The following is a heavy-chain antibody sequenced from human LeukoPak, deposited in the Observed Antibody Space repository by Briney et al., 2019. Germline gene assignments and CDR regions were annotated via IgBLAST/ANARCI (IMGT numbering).Heavy chain of an antibody. CDR3: ARCNSGYLQFDY. CDR1: GGSISSGGYY. Sequence: SETLSLTCTVSGGSISSGGYYWSWIRQHPGKGLEWIGYIYYSGSTYYNPSLKSRVTISVDTSKNQFSLKLSSVTAADTAVYYCARCNSGYLQFDYWGQGTLVTVSS. D-gene: IGHD3-22*01. CDR2: IYYSGST. V-gene: IGHV4-31*03. J-gene: IGHJ4*02.